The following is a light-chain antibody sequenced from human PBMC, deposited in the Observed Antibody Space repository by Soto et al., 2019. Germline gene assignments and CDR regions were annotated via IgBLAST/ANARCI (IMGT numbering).Light chain of an antibody. Sequence: DIPMTQSPSTLSASVGHIVTITCRASQTIHSFLAWYQQKAGKAPKLLIYDASNLESGVTSRFSGSGSGTEFTLTVSSLQPYDFATFYCQQFHSFPWTFGQGTKVEI. J-gene: IGKJ1*01. CDR2: DAS. CDR3: QQFHSFPWT. V-gene: IGKV1-5*01. CDR1: QTIHSF.